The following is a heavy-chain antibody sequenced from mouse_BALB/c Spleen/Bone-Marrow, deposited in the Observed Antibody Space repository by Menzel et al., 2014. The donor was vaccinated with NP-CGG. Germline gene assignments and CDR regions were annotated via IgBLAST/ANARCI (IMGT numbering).Heavy chain of an antibody. D-gene: IGHD2-10*02. V-gene: IGHV14-3*02. J-gene: IGHJ3*01. CDR1: GFNIKDTY. CDR3: AGSGEYGNFLAWVAY. CDR2: IDPANGNT. Sequence: VQLQQPGAELVKPGASVKLSCTASGFNIKDTYMHWVKQRPEQGLEWIGRIDPANGNTKYDPRFQGKATITADTSSNTAYLQLSSLTSEDTAVYYGAGSGEYGNFLAWVAYWGRVTLVIVAA.